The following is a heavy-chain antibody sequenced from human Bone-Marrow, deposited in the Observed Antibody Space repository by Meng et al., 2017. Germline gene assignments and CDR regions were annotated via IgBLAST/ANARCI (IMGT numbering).Heavy chain of an antibody. Sequence: GESLKISCAASGFTFSSYSMNWVRQAPGKGLVWVSRIIPDGTGKTYVDSVKGRFTISRDNAKNMLYLQMNSLRAEDTAVYYCTNDRLNHWGQGTLVTVSS. CDR3: TNDRLNH. CDR1: GFTFSSYS. J-gene: IGHJ1*01. D-gene: IGHD3-16*01. CDR2: IIPDGTGK. V-gene: IGHV3-74*01.